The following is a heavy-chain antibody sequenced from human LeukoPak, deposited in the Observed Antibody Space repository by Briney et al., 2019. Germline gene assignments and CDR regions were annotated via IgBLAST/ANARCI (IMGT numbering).Heavy chain of an antibody. Sequence: GGSLRLSCTPSGFTLSNHWMSWVRQAPGKGLVWVSRINTDGSSTTYADSVKGRFTISRDNAKNTLYLQMNSLRAEDTAVYYCATETPDSGSYYVDYWGQGTLVTVSS. D-gene: IGHD1-26*01. CDR3: ATETPDSGSYYVDY. CDR2: INTDGSST. V-gene: IGHV3-74*03. J-gene: IGHJ4*02. CDR1: GFTLSNHW.